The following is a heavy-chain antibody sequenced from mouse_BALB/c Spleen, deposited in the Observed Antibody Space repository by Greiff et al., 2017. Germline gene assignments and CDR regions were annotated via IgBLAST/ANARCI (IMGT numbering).Heavy chain of an antibody. D-gene: IGHD2-3*01. J-gene: IGHJ3*01. Sequence: QVHVKQSGAELVRPGASVTLSCKASGYTFTEYEMHWVKQRPVHGLEWIGAIDPETGGTAYNQKFKGKATLTADKSSSTAYMELHSLTSEDSAVYVCYRGGTIDGYVYWGQGTLVTVSA. CDR3: YRGGTIDGYVY. V-gene: IGHV1-15*01. CDR1: GYTFTEYE. CDR2: IDPETGGT.